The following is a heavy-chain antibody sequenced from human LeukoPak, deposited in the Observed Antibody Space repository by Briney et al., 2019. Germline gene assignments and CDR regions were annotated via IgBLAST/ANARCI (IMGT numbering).Heavy chain of an antibody. CDR3: ARGLMGGYPHFDY. J-gene: IGHJ4*02. D-gene: IGHD3-22*01. CDR2: ISSSSSYI. CDR1: GFTFNRYS. Sequence: GGSLRLSCAASGFTFNRYSMNWVRQAPGKGLEWVSSISSSSSYIYYADSVKGRFTISRDNAKNSLSLQMNSLRAEDTALYYCARGLMGGYPHFDYWGQGTLVSVSS. V-gene: IGHV3-21*04.